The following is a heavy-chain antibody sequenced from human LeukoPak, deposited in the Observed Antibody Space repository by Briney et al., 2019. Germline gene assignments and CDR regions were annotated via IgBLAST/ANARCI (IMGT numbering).Heavy chain of an antibody. CDR2: ISGIGIRI. J-gene: IGHJ4*02. D-gene: IGHD5-24*01. CDR3: AKDMHGYDRPVDY. CDR1: GFTFNIHA. V-gene: IGHV3-23*01. Sequence: GASLRLPCAASGFTFNIHAMDWVRQAPGKGLEWVSSISGIGIRIYYADYVKGRYTISRDNSKNTVYLQMNRLIAEDTAVYYCAKDMHGYDRPVDYWGRGTLVTVSS.